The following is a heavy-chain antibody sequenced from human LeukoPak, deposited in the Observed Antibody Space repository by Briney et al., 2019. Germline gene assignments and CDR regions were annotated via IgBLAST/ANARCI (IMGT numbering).Heavy chain of an antibody. V-gene: IGHV4-38-2*02. J-gene: IGHJ4*02. CDR1: GYSISSGYY. CDR2: IYHSGST. D-gene: IGHD2/OR15-2a*01. Sequence: PSETLSLTCTVSGYSISSGYYWGWIRQPPGKGLEWIGSIYHSGSTYYNPSLKSRVTISVDTSKNQFSLKLSSVTAADTAVYYCAAGAKNGNYYWGQGTLVTVSS. CDR3: AAGAKNGNYY.